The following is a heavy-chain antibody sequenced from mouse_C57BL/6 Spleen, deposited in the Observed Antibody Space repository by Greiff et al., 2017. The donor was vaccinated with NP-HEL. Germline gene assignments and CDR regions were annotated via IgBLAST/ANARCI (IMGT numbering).Heavy chain of an antibody. J-gene: IGHJ2*01. V-gene: IGHV1-55*01. Sequence: QVQLQQPGAELVKPGASVKLSCKASGYTFTSYWMHWVKQRPGRGLEWIGDIYPGSGSTNYNEKFKSKATLTVDTSSSTAYMQLSSLTSEDSAVYYCARGYYYGSSPYYFDYWGQGTTLTVSS. CDR2: IYPGSGST. D-gene: IGHD1-1*01. CDR1: GYTFTSYW. CDR3: ARGYYYGSSPYYFDY.